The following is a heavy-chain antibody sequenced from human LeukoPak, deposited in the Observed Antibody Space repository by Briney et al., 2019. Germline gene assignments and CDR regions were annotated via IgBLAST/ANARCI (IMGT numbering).Heavy chain of an antibody. D-gene: IGHD2-15*01. Sequence: GASVKVSCKASGYAFSRYGINWVRQAPGQGLEWVGGISAYNGNANYAQNLQGRVTMTTDTSSSTAYMELRSLRSVDTAVYYCARGYGHDYWGQGTLVTVSS. V-gene: IGHV1-18*01. CDR1: GYAFSRYG. CDR3: ARGYGHDY. J-gene: IGHJ4*02. CDR2: ISAYNGNA.